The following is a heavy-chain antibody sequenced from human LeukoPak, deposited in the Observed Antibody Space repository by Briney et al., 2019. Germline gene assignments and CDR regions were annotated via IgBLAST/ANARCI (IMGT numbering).Heavy chain of an antibody. J-gene: IGHJ6*04. CDR2: FDPEDGEK. CDR1: GYTLPELS. V-gene: IGHV1-24*01. Sequence: ASVNVSHKFCGYTLPELSMHGVRPAPGKGVAGMGGFDPEDGEKIYPHNFQGRLNLTENTSTDTPYMEVRSLRSEDTAVYYCATAEGIWFGETRWGYGTDVWGKGTTVTVSS. D-gene: IGHD3-10*01. CDR3: ATAEGIWFGETRWGYGTDV.